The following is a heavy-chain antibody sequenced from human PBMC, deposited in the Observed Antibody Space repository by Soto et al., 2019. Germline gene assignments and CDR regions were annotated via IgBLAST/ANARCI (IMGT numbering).Heavy chain of an antibody. D-gene: IGHD6-19*01. V-gene: IGHV4-34*01. J-gene: IGHJ6*03. Sequence: SETLSLTCAVYGGSFSGYYWSWIRQPPGKGLEWIGEINHSGSTNYNPSLKSRVTISVDTSKNQFSLKLSSVTAADTAVYYCARGRSSGRSHLSVYYYYYYYMDVWGKGTTVTVSS. CDR1: GGSFSGYY. CDR2: INHSGST. CDR3: ARGRSSGRSHLSVYYYYYYYMDV.